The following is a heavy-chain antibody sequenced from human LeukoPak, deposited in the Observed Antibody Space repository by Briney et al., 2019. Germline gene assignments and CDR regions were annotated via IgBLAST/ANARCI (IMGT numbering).Heavy chain of an antibody. CDR1: GGSISSYY. CDR2: IYYSGST. D-gene: IGHD3-9*01. Sequence: LETLSLTCTVSGGSISSYYWSWIRQPPGKGLEWIGYIYYSGSTNYNPSLKSRVTISVDTSKNQFSLKLSSVTAADTAVYYCARRPRRAGYNWFDPWGQGTLVTVSS. J-gene: IGHJ5*02. V-gene: IGHV4-59*12. CDR3: ARRPRRAGYNWFDP.